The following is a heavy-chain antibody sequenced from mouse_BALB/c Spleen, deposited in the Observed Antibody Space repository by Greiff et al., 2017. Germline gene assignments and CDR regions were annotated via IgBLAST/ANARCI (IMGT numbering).Heavy chain of an antibody. Sequence: EVQVVESGGGLVKPGGSLKLSCAASGFTFSSYAMSWVRQSPEKRLEWVAEISSGGSYTYYPDTVTGRFTISRDKAKNTLYLEMSSLRSEDTAMYYCARGGTTVGFDYWGQGTTLTVSS. CDR3: ARGGTTVGFDY. J-gene: IGHJ2*01. CDR1: GFTFSSYA. CDR2: ISSGGSYT. D-gene: IGHD1-1*01. V-gene: IGHV5-9-4*01.